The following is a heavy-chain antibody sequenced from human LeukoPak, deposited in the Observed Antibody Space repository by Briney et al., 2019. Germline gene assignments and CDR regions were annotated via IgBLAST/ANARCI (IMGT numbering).Heavy chain of an antibody. Sequence: ASVKVSCKASGYTFTSYYMHWVRQAPGQGLECMGIINPSGGSTSYAQKFQGRVTMTRDMSTSTVYMELSSLRSEDTAVYYCAGGYGSDYMDVWGKGTTVTISS. V-gene: IGHV1-46*01. CDR3: AGGYGSDYMDV. CDR1: GYTFTSYY. J-gene: IGHJ6*03. CDR2: INPSGGST. D-gene: IGHD3-10*01.